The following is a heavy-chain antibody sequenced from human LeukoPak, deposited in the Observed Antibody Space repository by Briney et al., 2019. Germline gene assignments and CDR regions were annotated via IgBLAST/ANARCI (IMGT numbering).Heavy chain of an antibody. CDR3: ATRKGIAPAGLLDY. Sequence: GGSLRLSCAASGFTFSNYTMSWVRQAPGKGLEWVSSISSSSSYIYYADSVKGRFTISRDNAKTSLYLQMNSLRAEDTAVYYCATRKGIAPAGLLDYWGQGTLVTVSS. CDR2: ISSSSSYI. D-gene: IGHD6-13*01. CDR1: GFTFSNYT. J-gene: IGHJ4*02. V-gene: IGHV3-21*01.